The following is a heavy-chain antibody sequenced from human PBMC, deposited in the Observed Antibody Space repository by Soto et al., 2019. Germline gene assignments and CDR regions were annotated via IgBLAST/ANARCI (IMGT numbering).Heavy chain of an antibody. Sequence: QVQLVESGGGVVQPGRSLRLSCAASGFTFSNYVMHWVRQAPGKGLEWVAVISYDGSNKYYADSVKGRFTISRDNSKNTLYLQMSSLRPEDMAIYYCAKRIAVAGIYYYGMDLWGQGTTVTVSS. D-gene: IGHD6-19*01. J-gene: IGHJ6*02. CDR1: GFTFSNYV. CDR3: AKRIAVAGIYYYGMDL. V-gene: IGHV3-30*18. CDR2: ISYDGSNK.